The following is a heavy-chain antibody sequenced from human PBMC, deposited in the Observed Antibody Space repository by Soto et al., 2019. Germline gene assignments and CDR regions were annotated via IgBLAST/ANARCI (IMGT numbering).Heavy chain of an antibody. CDR3: TTVVDTAMVKGYYYGMDV. J-gene: IGHJ6*02. D-gene: IGHD5-18*01. CDR2: INPSGGST. CDR1: GYTFTSYY. Sequence: GASVKVSCKASGYTFTSYYMHWVRQAPGQGLEWMGIINPSGGSTSYAQKFQGRVTMTRDTSTSTVYMELSSLKTEDTAVYYCTTVVDTAMVKGYYYGMDVWGQGTTVTVSS. V-gene: IGHV1-46*01.